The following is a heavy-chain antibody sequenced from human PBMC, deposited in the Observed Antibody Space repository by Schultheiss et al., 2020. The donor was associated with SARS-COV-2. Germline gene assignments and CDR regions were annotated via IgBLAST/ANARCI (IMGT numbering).Heavy chain of an antibody. J-gene: IGHJ4*02. D-gene: IGHD1-7*01. Sequence: GSLRLSCTVSGGSISSYYWSWIRQHPGKGLEWIGYIYYSGSTYYNPSLKSRVTISVDTSKNQFSLKLSSVTAADTAVYYCARDRGGTTIWGQGTLVTVSS. CDR3: ARDRGGTTI. V-gene: IGHV4-59*12. CDR1: GGSISSYY. CDR2: IYYSGST.